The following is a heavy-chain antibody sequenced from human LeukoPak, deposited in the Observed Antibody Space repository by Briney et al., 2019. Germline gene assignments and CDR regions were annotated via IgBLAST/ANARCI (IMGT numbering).Heavy chain of an antibody. CDR3: ASGYYDSSGYYYYFDY. D-gene: IGHD3-22*01. J-gene: IGHJ4*02. CDR2: IIPIFGTA. Sequence: ASVKVSCKASGGTFSSYAISWVRQAPGQGLEWMGGIIPIFGTANYAQKFQGRVTITAGESTSTAYMELSSLRSEDTAVYYCASGYYDSSGYYYYFDYWGQGTLVTVSS. CDR1: GGTFSSYA. V-gene: IGHV1-69*13.